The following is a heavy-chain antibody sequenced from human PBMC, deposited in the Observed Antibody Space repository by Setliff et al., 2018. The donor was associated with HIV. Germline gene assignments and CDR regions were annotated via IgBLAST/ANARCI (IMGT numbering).Heavy chain of an antibody. J-gene: IGHJ4*02. V-gene: IGHV4-39*07. CDR3: ASQSPAHDY. CDR1: GGSFIGSSFQ. Sequence: PSETLSLTCTVSGGSFIGSSFQSTWIRQTPGKGLEWIADIAYSGTTMYTNYNPSLKSRVTISVDTSKNQFSLKLRSVTAADTAVYYCASQSPAHDYWGQGTLVTVSS. CDR2: IAYSGTT. D-gene: IGHD2-2*01.